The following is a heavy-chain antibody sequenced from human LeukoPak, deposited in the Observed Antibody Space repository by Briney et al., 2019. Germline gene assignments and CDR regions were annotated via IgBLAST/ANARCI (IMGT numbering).Heavy chain of an antibody. CDR2: IKKDGSEK. D-gene: IGHD3-10*01. V-gene: IGHV3-7*01. CDR3: AREYYFSHIDG. J-gene: IGHJ6*03. CDR1: GFTFSSYW. Sequence: PGGSLRLSCAASGFTFSSYWMSWVRQAPGKGLEWVANIKKDGSEKYYVDSVKGRFTISRDNAKNSLYLQMNSLRAEDTAVYYCAREYYFSHIDGWGKGTTVTISS.